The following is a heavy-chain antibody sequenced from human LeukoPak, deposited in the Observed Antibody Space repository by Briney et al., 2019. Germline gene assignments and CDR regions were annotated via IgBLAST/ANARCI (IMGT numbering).Heavy chain of an antibody. Sequence: PGGSLRLSCAASGFTFSSYWMHWVRQAPGKGLVWVSRINSDGSSTSYADSVEGRFTISRDNAKNTLYLQMNSLRAEDTAVYYCARSGVVPAAIPPDNYYYGMDVWGQGTTVTVSS. CDR3: ARSGVVPAAIPPDNYYYGMDV. J-gene: IGHJ6*02. V-gene: IGHV3-74*01. D-gene: IGHD2-2*01. CDR2: INSDGSST. CDR1: GFTFSSYW.